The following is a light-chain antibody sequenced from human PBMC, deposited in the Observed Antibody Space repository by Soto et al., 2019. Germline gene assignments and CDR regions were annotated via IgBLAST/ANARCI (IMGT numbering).Light chain of an antibody. J-gene: IGKJ1*01. Sequence: EIVLTQSPGTLSLSPGERATLSCRASQSVSSNYLAWYQQKPGQAPRLLIHGASSRATGIPDSFSGSGSGTDFTLTISRLEPEDFAVYYCQQYGSSPWTFGQGTKVEI. CDR1: QSVSSNY. CDR2: GAS. CDR3: QQYGSSPWT. V-gene: IGKV3-20*01.